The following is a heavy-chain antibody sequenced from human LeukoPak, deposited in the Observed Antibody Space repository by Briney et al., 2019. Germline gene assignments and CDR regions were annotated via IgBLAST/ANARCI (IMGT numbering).Heavy chain of an antibody. CDR1: GYTFTGYY. CDR2: INPNSGGT. D-gene: IGHD1-7*01. V-gene: IGHV1-2*06. J-gene: IGHJ4*02. Sequence: GASVKVSCKASGYTFTGYYMHWVRQAPGQGLEWMGRINPNSGGTNYAQKFQGRVTMTRDTSISTAYMELSRLRSDDTAVYYCARDSGGETGTTTGYYFDYWGQGTLVTVSS. CDR3: ARDSGGETGTTTGYYFDY.